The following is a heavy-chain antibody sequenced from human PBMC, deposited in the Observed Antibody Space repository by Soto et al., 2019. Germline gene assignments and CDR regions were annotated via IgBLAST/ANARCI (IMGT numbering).Heavy chain of an antibody. CDR1: GCSIRSGGYY. J-gene: IGHJ6*02. CDR3: ARGGGCSSTSCYLYPFYYYYGMDV. Sequence: SESLALTCTVSGCSIRSGGYYWSWIRQHPGKGLDWIGYIYYSGSTYYNPSLKSRVTISVDTSKNQFSLKLSSVTAADTAVYYCARGGGCSSTSCYLYPFYYYYGMDVWGQGTTVTV. V-gene: IGHV4-31*03. CDR2: IYYSGST. D-gene: IGHD2-2*01.